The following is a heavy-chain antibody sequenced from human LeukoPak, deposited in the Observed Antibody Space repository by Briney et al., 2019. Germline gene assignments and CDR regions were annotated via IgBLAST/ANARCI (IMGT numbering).Heavy chain of an antibody. V-gene: IGHV3-30*03. Sequence: GGSLRLSCAASGFTFSSYGMHWVRQAPGKGLEWVAVISYDGSNKYYADSVKGRFTISRDNSKNTLYLQMNSLRAEDTAVYYCARAAGSGSYYNRAIDYWGQGTLVTVSS. D-gene: IGHD3-10*01. CDR1: GFTFSSYG. CDR3: ARAAGSGSYYNRAIDY. J-gene: IGHJ4*02. CDR2: ISYDGSNK.